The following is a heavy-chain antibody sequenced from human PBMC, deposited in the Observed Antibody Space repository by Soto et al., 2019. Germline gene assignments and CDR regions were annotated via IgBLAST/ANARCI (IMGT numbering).Heavy chain of an antibody. Sequence: EVHLVESGGGLVQPGGSLRLSCAVSGFTFSDHYMDWVRQAPGKGLEWVGRTKHKAERFDTEYAASVKGRFAISRDDSTYSLYLQMDRLRTEDTAVYYCVNFISGRPSWGQGTLVTVSS. CDR1: GFTFSDHY. J-gene: IGHJ4*02. CDR3: VNFISGRPS. CDR2: TKHKAERFDT. D-gene: IGHD1-20*01. V-gene: IGHV3-72*01.